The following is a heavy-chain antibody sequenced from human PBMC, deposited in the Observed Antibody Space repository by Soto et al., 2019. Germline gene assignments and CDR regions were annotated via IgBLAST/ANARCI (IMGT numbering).Heavy chain of an antibody. Sequence: EVQLVESGGGLVQPGGSLRLSCIASGFTFSSYSMNWVRQAPGKGLEWVAYISTSSSTMYYADSVKGRFTISRDNAKNSLYLQMNSLRDEDTAVYYCAKRFCDTTRCYYFDYWGQGALVTVSS. CDR3: AKRFCDTTRCYYFDY. CDR1: GFTFSSYS. D-gene: IGHD2-2*01. V-gene: IGHV3-48*02. J-gene: IGHJ4*02. CDR2: ISTSSSTM.